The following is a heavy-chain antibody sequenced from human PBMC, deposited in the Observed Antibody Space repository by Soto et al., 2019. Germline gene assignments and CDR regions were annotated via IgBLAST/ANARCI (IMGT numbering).Heavy chain of an antibody. D-gene: IGHD3-10*01. V-gene: IGHV4-39*01. Sequence: QLQLQESGPGLVKPSETLSLTCTVSGGSISSSSYYWGWIRQPPGKGLEWIGSIYYSGSTYYNPSLKSRVTISVDTSKNQFSLKLSSVTAADTAVYYCARIGYYGSGRGSDYWGQGSLVTVSS. CDR3: ARIGYYGSGRGSDY. CDR2: IYYSGST. J-gene: IGHJ4*02. CDR1: GGSISSSSYY.